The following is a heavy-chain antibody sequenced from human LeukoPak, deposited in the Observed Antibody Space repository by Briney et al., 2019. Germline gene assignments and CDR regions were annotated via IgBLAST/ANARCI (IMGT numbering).Heavy chain of an antibody. CDR3: AKVMYTSGWHRGNAFDI. CDR1: GFTFSSYA. J-gene: IGHJ3*02. CDR2: ISWNSGSR. V-gene: IGHV3-9*01. D-gene: IGHD6-19*01. Sequence: GGSLRLSCAASGFTFSSYAMSWVRQAPGKGLEWVSGISWNSGSRNYADSAKGRFTISRDNAKNSLYLQMNSLRPEDTALYYCAKVMYTSGWHRGNAFDIWGQGTMVTVSS.